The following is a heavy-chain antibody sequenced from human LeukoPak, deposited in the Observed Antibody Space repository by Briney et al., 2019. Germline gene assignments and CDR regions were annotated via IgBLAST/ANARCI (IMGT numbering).Heavy chain of an antibody. Sequence: GGSLRLSCAASGFTFSTYSMNWVRQAPGKGLEWISYISSSTSIIYYADSVKGRFTISRDNAKNSLYLQMNSLRTEDTAVYYCARDHVWYYYMDVWGKGTTATVSS. J-gene: IGHJ6*03. CDR1: GFTFSTYS. V-gene: IGHV3-48*01. CDR2: ISSSTSII. D-gene: IGHD2-21*01. CDR3: ARDHVWYYYMDV.